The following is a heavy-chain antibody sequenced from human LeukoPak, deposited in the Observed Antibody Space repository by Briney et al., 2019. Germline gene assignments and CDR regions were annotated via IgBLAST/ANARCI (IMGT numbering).Heavy chain of an antibody. Sequence: PLETLSLTCAVSGYSIRSGHYWGWIRQSPGKGLEWIGSINHSGITEYNPSLKSRVTLSVDTSKNQFSLQLRSVTAADRALYYCARSGDYIKEGFDYWGQGTQVTVSS. D-gene: IGHD3-22*01. CDR1: GYSIRSGHY. CDR3: ARSGDYIKEGFDY. V-gene: IGHV4-38-2*01. CDR2: INHSGIT. J-gene: IGHJ4*02.